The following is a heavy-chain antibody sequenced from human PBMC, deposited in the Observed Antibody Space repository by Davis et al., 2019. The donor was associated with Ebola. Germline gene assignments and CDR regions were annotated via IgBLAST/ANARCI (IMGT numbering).Heavy chain of an antibody. CDR1: GFTFSSYG. Sequence: GESLKISCAASGFTFSSYGMHWVRQAPGKGLEWVAVISYDGSNKYYADSVKGRFTISRDNSKNTLYLQMNSLRAEDTAVYYCAKDGPGASHYYYYGMDVWGQGTTVTVSS. J-gene: IGHJ6*02. CDR2: ISYDGSNK. D-gene: IGHD3-10*01. CDR3: AKDGPGASHYYYYGMDV. V-gene: IGHV3-30*18.